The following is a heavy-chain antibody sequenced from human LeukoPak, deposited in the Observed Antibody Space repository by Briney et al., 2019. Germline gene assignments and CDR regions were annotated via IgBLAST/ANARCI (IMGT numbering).Heavy chain of an antibody. Sequence: SQTLSLTCTVSGGSISSGGYYWSWIRQHPGKGLEWIGYIYYSGSTNYNPSLKSRVTISVDTSKNQFSLKLSSVTAADTAVYYCASTDYYDSSGYYGFDYWGQGTLVTVSS. V-gene: IGHV4-31*03. J-gene: IGHJ4*02. D-gene: IGHD3-22*01. CDR2: IYYSGST. CDR1: GGSISSGGYY. CDR3: ASTDYYDSSGYYGFDY.